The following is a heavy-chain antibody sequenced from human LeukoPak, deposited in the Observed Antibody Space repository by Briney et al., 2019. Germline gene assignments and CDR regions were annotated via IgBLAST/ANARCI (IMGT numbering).Heavy chain of an antibody. D-gene: IGHD4-17*01. CDR1: GGSISSGSYY. V-gene: IGHV4-61*02. CDR3: ARDGTTVSPAV. CDR2: IYTSGST. J-gene: IGHJ6*04. Sequence: SETLSLTCTVSGGSISSGSYYWSWIRQPAGKGLEWIGRIYTSGSTNYNPSLKSRVTISIDTSKNQLSLKLSSVTAADTAVYYCARDGTTVSPAVWGKGTTVTVSS.